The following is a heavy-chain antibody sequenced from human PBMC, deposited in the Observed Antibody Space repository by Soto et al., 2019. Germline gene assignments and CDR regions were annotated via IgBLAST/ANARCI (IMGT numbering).Heavy chain of an antibody. J-gene: IGHJ6*02. CDR3: AKCRGLCSPFYYDMDV. CDR1: GFTFSNYA. V-gene: IGHV3-23*01. Sequence: EVQLLESGGGLVQPGGSLRLSCAASGFTFSNYAMSWVRQAPGKGLEWVSTISGSGGRTFYADSVKGRFTISRDNSKDILFLQMNSLRPEDTAVFYCAKCRGLCSPFYYDMDVWGQGTTVTVSS. CDR2: ISGSGGRT. D-gene: IGHD2-15*01.